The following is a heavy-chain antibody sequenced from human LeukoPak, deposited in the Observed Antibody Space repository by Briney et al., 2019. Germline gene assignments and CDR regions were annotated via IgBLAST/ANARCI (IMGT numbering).Heavy chain of an antibody. CDR1: GFTFSSYA. D-gene: IGHD1-7*01. J-gene: IGHJ6*03. CDR2: ISSSGGST. CDR3: AKRRGLELLYYYYMDV. Sequence: GSLRLCCAASGFTFSSYAMSWVRQAPGKGLEWVSAISSSGGSTYYADSVKGRFTISRDNSKNTLFLQMNSLRAEDTAVYYCAKRRGLELLYYYYMDVWGKGTTVTVSS. V-gene: IGHV3-23*01.